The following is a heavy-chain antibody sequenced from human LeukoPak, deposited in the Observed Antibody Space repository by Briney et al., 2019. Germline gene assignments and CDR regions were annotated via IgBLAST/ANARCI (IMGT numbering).Heavy chain of an antibody. V-gene: IGHV3-9*01. CDR1: GFTFDDYA. D-gene: IGHD3-3*01. CDR2: ISWNSGSI. Sequence: GGSLRLSCAPSGFTFDDYAMHWVRQAPGKGLEWVSGISWNSGSIGYADSVKGRFTISRDNAKNSLYLQMNSLRAEDTAVYYCVSGGENSITIFGVVTTAFDYWGQGTLVTVSS. CDR3: VSGGENSITIFGVVTTAFDY. J-gene: IGHJ4*02.